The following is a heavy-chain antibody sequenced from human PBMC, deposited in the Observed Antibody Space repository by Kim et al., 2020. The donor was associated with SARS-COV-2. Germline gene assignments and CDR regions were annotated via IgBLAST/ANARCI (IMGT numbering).Heavy chain of an antibody. CDR2: ISSSSSTI. J-gene: IGHJ4*02. V-gene: IGHV3-48*04. CDR1: GFTFSTYS. CDR3: ARVPIHSSGWYDY. Sequence: LSLTCAASGFTFSTYSMHWVRQAPGKGLEWVSSISSSSSTIYYADSVKGRFTISRDNAKNSLYLQMNSLRAEDTALYYCARVPIHSSGWYDYWGQGTLVTVSS. D-gene: IGHD6-19*01.